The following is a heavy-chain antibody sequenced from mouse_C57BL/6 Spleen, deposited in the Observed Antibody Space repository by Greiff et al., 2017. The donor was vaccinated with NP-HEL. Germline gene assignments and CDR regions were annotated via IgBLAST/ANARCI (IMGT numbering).Heavy chain of an antibody. V-gene: IGHV1-52*01. J-gene: IGHJ2*01. Sequence: QVHVKQPGAELVRPGSSVKLSCKASGYTFTSYWMHWVKQRPIQGLEWIGNIDPSDSETHYNQKFKDKATLTVDKSSSTAYMQLSSLTSEDSAVYYCARPGDYYGSSLFDYWGQGTTLTVSS. D-gene: IGHD1-1*01. CDR3: ARPGDYYGSSLFDY. CDR1: GYTFTSYW. CDR2: IDPSDSET.